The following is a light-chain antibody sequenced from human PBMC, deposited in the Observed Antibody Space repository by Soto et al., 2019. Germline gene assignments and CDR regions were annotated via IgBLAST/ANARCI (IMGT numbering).Light chain of an antibody. J-gene: IGKJ4*01. V-gene: IGKV3-15*01. CDR3: HQYHNWPLT. CDR2: GAS. Sequence: EIVLTQSPATLSVSPGERATLSCRASQSVSSNLAWYQQKPGQAPRLLIYGASIRATGIPARFSGSGSGTEFTLTISSLQSEDFAVYYCHQYHNWPLTFGGGTKVDIK. CDR1: QSVSSN.